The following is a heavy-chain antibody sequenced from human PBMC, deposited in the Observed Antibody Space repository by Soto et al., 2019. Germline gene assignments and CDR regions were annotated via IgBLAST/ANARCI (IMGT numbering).Heavy chain of an antibody. CDR2: IYYSGST. CDR3: ARADLGYSSSYYFDY. J-gene: IGHJ4*02. V-gene: IGHV4-31*03. Sequence: SETLSHTCTVSGGSISSGGYYWSWIRQHPGKGLEWIGYIYYSGSTYYNPSLKSRVTISVDTSKNQFSLKLSSVTAADTAVYYCARADLGYSSSYYFDYWGQGTLVTVSS. CDR1: GGSISSGGYY. D-gene: IGHD6-6*01.